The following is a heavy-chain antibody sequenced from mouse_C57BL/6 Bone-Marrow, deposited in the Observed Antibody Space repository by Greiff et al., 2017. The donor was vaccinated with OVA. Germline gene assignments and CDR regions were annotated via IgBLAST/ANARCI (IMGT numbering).Heavy chain of an antibody. J-gene: IGHJ4*01. CDR2: INPNNGGT. CDR3: ASGAMDY. CDR1: GYTFTDYY. Sequence: DVQLQESGPELVKPGASVKISCKASGYTFTDYYMNWVKQSHGKSLEWIGDINPNNGGTSYNQKFKGKATLTVDKSSSTAYMELRSLTSEDSSVYYCASGAMDYWGQGTSVTVSS. V-gene: IGHV1-26*01.